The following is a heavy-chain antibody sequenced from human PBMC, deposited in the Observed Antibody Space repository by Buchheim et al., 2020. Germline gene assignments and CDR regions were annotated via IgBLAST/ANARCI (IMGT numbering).Heavy chain of an antibody. CDR2: ISSSGSTI. CDR3: ARDYGGYPSYYYGMDV. V-gene: IGHV3-48*03. CDR1: GFTFSSYE. Sequence: EVQLLESGGGLVQPGGSLRLSCAASGFTFSSYEMNWVRQAPGKGLEWVSYISSSGSTIYYADSVKGRFTISRDNAKNSLYLQMNSLRAEDTAVYYWARDYGGYPSYYYGMDVWGQGTT. D-gene: IGHD5-12*01. J-gene: IGHJ6*02.